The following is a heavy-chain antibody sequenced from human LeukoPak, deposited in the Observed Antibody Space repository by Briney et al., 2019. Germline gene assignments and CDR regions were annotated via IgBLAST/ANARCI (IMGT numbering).Heavy chain of an antibody. CDR2: IYYSGRT. V-gene: IGHV4-59*12. J-gene: IGHJ4*02. D-gene: IGHD3-10*01. CDR3: ARSVADGSGMN. Sequence: TSETLSLTCTVSGDSINSYYWNCIRQPPGKGLEWIGYIYYSGRTDYNPSLKSRVAISVDTSRTRFSLRLSSVTAADTAMYYCARSVADGSGMNWGQGTLVTVSS. CDR1: GDSINSYY.